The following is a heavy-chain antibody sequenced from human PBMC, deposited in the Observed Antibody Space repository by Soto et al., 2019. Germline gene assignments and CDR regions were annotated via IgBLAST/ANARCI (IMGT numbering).Heavy chain of an antibody. CDR2: IIPIFGTA. CDR3: ASSVGGSSHQNSEYYFDY. J-gene: IGHJ4*02. V-gene: IGHV1-69*01. Sequence: QVQLVQSGAEVKKPGSSVKVSCKASGGTFSSYAISWVRQAPGQGLEWMGGIIPIFGTANYAQKFQGRVTITADESTSTAYMELSSLRSEDTAVYYFASSVGGSSHQNSEYYFDYWGQGTLVTVSS. D-gene: IGHD2-2*01. CDR1: GGTFSSYA.